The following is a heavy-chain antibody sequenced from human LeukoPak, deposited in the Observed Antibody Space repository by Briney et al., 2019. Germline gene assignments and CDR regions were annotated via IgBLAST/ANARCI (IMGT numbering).Heavy chain of an antibody. V-gene: IGHV4-4*02. Sequence: SETLSLTCGVSGGSISTTNWWTWVRQPPGEGLEWIGEVHLSGRTHYNPSLESRVTMTVDMSENHISLRLTSVTAADTAVYYCAREGGPYRPLDYSGQGTLVTVSS. CDR1: GGSISTTNW. J-gene: IGHJ4*02. CDR2: VHLSGRT. CDR3: AREGGPYRPLDY.